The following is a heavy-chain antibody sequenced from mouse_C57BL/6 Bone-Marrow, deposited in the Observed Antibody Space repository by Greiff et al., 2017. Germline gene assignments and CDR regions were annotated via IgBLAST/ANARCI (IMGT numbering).Heavy chain of an antibody. Sequence: EVHLVESGGGLVQPGGSLSLSCAASGFTFTDYYMSWVRQPPGKALEWLGFIRNKANGYTTEYSASVKGRFTISRDNSQSILYLQMNALRAEDSATYYCASLSYYYGSRYAMDYWGQGTSVTVSS. CDR1: GFTFTDYY. CDR2: IRNKANGYTT. CDR3: ASLSYYYGSRYAMDY. D-gene: IGHD1-1*01. J-gene: IGHJ4*01. V-gene: IGHV7-3*01.